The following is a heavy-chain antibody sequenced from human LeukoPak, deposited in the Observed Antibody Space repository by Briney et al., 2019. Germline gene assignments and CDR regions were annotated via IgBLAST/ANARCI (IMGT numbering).Heavy chain of an antibody. CDR2: IKGDGSST. CDR1: GFTFSSYW. Sequence: PGGSLRLSCAASGFTFSSYWMHWVRHTPGKGLVWVSRIKGDGSSTSYADSVKGRFTISRDNAKNTLYPQMNSLRAEDPAVYYCARDGYSFGHAFDYWGQGTLVTVSS. V-gene: IGHV3-74*01. CDR3: ARDGYSFGHAFDY. D-gene: IGHD5-18*01. J-gene: IGHJ4*02.